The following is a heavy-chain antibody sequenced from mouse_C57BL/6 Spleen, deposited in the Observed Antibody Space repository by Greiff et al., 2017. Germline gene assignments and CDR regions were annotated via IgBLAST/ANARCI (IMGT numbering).Heavy chain of an antibody. D-gene: IGHD2-10*02. CDR3: GRGVVWAMGY. CDR2: INPNNGGT. CDR1: GYTFTDYN. J-gene: IGHJ4*01. V-gene: IGHV1-18*01. Sequence: EVQLQQSGPELVKPGASVKIPCKASGYTFTDYNMDWVKQSHGKSLEWIGDINPNNGGTIYNQKFKGKATFTVDKSSSTAYMELRSLTSEDTAVYFCGRGVVWAMGYWGHGASVTVA.